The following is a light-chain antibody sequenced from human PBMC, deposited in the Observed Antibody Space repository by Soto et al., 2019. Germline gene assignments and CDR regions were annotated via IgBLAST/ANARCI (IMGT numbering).Light chain of an antibody. CDR3: ETWDNNPVV. CDR1: SGHSSYT. V-gene: IGLV4-60*03. Sequence: QPVLTQSSSASASLGSSVKLTCTLSSGHSSYTIAWHQQQPGKAPRYLMKLEGSGNYRKGSGVPDRFSVSSSGADRYLTISDLQSEDEADYYCETWDNNPVVFGGGTKLTVL. J-gene: IGLJ2*01. CDR2: LEGSGNY.